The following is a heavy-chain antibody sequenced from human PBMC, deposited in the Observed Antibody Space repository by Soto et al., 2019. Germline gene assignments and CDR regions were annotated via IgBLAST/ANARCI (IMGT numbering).Heavy chain of an antibody. CDR1: GYTLTELS. V-gene: IGHV1-24*01. CDR2: FDPEDGET. CDR3: ATGVVVPAAILGYAFDI. Sequence: ASVKVSCKVSGYTLTELSMHWVRQAPRKGLEWMGGFDPEDGETIYAQKFQGRVTMTEDTSTDTAYMELSSLRSEDTAVYYCATGVVVPAAILGYAFDIWGQGTMVTVSS. D-gene: IGHD2-2*02. J-gene: IGHJ3*02.